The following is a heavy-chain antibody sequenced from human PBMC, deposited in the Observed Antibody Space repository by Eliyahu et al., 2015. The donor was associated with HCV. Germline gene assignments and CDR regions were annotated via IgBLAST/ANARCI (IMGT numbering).Heavy chain of an antibody. D-gene: IGHD4-17*01. V-gene: IGHV3-23*01. J-gene: IGHJ6*02. CDR1: GFTFSSYA. CDR3: AKWSAPVKSYYYYGMDV. Sequence: EVQLLESGGGLVQPGGSLRLSCAASGFTFSSYAMXWVRQAPGKGLEWVSAISGSGGSTYYADSVKGRFTISRDNXKNTLYLQMNSLRAEDTAVYYCAKWSAPVKSYYYYGMDVWGQGTTVTVSS. CDR2: ISGSGGST.